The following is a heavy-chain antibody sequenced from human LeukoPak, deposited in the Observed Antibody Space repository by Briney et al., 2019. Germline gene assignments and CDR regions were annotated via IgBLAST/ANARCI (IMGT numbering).Heavy chain of an antibody. CDR2: ISVYNGNT. J-gene: IGHJ3*02. CDR3: ARGGTKKSYYYDSSGFPDAFDI. Sequence: GASVKVSCKASGYTFTSYGINWVRQAPGQGLEWMGWISVYNGNTNYAQELQGRVTMTTDTSTSTAYMELSSLRSEDTAVYYCARGGTKKSYYYDSSGFPDAFDIWGQGTMVTVSS. D-gene: IGHD3-22*01. CDR1: GYTFTSYG. V-gene: IGHV1-18*01.